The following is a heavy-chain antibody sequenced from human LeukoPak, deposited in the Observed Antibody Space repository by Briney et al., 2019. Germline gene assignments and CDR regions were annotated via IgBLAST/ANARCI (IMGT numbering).Heavy chain of an antibody. CDR2: IYYSGST. J-gene: IGHJ3*02. CDR1: GGSISSYY. Sequence: SETLSLTCTVSGGSISSYYWSWIRQPPGKGLEWIGYIYYSGSTNYNPSLKSRVTISVDTSKNQSSLKLSSVPAADTAVYYCARVSETDAFDIWVQGTMVTVSS. V-gene: IGHV4-59*01. CDR3: ARVSETDAFDI.